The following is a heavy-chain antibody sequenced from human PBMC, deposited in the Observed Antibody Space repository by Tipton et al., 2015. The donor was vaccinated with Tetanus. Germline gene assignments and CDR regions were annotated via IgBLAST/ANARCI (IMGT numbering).Heavy chain of an antibody. D-gene: IGHD1-1*01. CDR3: ARGAGIRKYNWFDP. V-gene: IGHV4-34*01. CDR1: GGSFSGYY. Sequence: TLSLTCAVYGGSFSGYYWSWIRQPPGKGLEWIGEINHSGSTNYNPSLKSRVTISVDTSRNQFSLKLSSVTAADTAVYYCARGAGIRKYNWFDPWGQGTLVTVSS. CDR2: INHSGST. J-gene: IGHJ5*02.